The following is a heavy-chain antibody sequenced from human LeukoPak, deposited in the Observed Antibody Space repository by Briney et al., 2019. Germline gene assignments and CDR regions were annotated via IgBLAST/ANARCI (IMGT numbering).Heavy chain of an antibody. CDR2: INPNSGGT. V-gene: IGHV1-2*02. CDR1: GYTFTCYY. D-gene: IGHD3-22*01. CDR3: ARGSENNFDSSGPIGF. J-gene: IGHJ4*02. Sequence: ASVKVSCKASGYTFTCYYMHWVRQAPGQGLEWMGWINPNSGGTNYAQKFQGRVTMTRDTSISTAYMELSRLRSDDTAVYYCARGSENNFDSSGPIGFWGQGTLVTVSS.